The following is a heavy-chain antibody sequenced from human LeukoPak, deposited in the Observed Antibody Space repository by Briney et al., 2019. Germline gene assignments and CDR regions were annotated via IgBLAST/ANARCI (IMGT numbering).Heavy chain of an antibody. D-gene: IGHD3-22*01. V-gene: IGHV3-11*06. CDR2: ISSSSTYT. J-gene: IGHJ4*02. Sequence: GGSLRLSCAASGFSFSNFYMSWIRQAPGKGLEWVSYISSSSTYTNSADSVRGRFTISRDNAKNSLYLQMNSLRVEDTAAYYCARESDSSGYYDYWGQGTLVTVSS. CDR1: GFSFSNFY. CDR3: ARESDSSGYYDY.